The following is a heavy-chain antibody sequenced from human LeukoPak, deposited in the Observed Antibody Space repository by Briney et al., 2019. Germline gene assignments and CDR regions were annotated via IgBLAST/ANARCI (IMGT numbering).Heavy chain of an antibody. D-gene: IGHD6-19*01. Sequence: PGGSLRLSCAASGFTFSSYGMHWVRQAPGKGLEWVAFIRYDGSKKYYADSVKGRFTISRDNSKNTLYLQMNSLRAEDTAVYYCAAGRSSEVAYWGQGTLVTVSS. CDR3: AAGRSSEVAY. CDR1: GFTFSSYG. V-gene: IGHV3-30*02. J-gene: IGHJ4*02. CDR2: IRYDGSKK.